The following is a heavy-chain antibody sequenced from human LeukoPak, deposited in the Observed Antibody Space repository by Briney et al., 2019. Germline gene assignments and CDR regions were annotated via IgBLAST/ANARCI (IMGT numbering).Heavy chain of an antibody. V-gene: IGHV3-7*01. CDR1: GFTFSYYW. CDR2: IKQDGSEK. CDR3: ARVGGWYGYFDY. J-gene: IGHJ4*02. D-gene: IGHD6-19*01. Sequence: GGSLRLSCATSGFTFSYYWMSWVRQAPGKGLEWVANIKQDGSEKYYVDSVKGRFTISRDNAKNSLYLQMNSLRVEDTAVYYCARVGGWYGYFDYWGQGTLVTVSS.